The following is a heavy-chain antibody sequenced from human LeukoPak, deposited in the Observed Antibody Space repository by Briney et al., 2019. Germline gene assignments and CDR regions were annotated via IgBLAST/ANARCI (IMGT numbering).Heavy chain of an antibody. Sequence: GGSLRLSCAASGFTFSSYAMSWVRQAPGKGLEWVSAISGSGGSTYYADSVKGRFTISRDNSKNTLYLQMNSLRAEDTAVYYCARGAYGSGSYGDNWFDPWGQGTLVTVSS. CDR3: ARGAYGSGSYGDNWFDP. CDR1: GFTFSSYA. D-gene: IGHD3-10*01. J-gene: IGHJ5*02. CDR2: ISGSGGST. V-gene: IGHV3-23*01.